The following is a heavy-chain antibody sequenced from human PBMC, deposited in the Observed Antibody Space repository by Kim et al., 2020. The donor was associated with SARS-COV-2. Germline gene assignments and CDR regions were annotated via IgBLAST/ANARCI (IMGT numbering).Heavy chain of an antibody. D-gene: IGHD3-22*01. V-gene: IGHV3-48*02. CDR3: ARDMVRRVMIVVVSRGMDF. Sequence: GGSLRLSCAASGFTFSSYSMNWVRQAPGKGLEWVSYISSSSSTIYYADSANGRFTISSDNAKNSLYLQMNSLRDEVTAVYYCARDMVRRVMIVVVSRGMDFWGQGTTVTVSS. CDR1: GFTFSSYS. CDR2: ISSSSSTI. J-gene: IGHJ6*02.